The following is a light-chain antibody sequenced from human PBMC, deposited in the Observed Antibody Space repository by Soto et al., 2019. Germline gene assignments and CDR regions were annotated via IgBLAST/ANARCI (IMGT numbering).Light chain of an antibody. CDR3: CSYAGSSTCAYV. Sequence: QSALTQPAAVSGSPGQSITISCTGASSDVGRYNLVSWYQQHPGKAPKLMIYEGSKRPSGVSNRFSGSKSGNTASLTISGLQAEDEADYYCCSYAGSSTCAYVFGTGTKVTVL. CDR2: EGS. V-gene: IGLV2-23*01. J-gene: IGLJ1*01. CDR1: SSDVGRYNL.